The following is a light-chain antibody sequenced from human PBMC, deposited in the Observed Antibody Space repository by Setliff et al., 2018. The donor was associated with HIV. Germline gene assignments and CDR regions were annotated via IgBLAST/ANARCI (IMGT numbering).Light chain of an antibody. CDR3: ATWDDSLNGYV. J-gene: IGLJ1*01. CDR1: NSNIGSNT. CDR2: SNN. Sequence: QSALTQPPSTSGTPGHRVIISCSGSNSNIGSNTVNWYQQLPGTAPKLLIYSNNQRPSGVPDRFSGSKSGTSASLAISGLQSEDEADYYCATWDDSLNGYVFGTGTKV. V-gene: IGLV1-44*01.